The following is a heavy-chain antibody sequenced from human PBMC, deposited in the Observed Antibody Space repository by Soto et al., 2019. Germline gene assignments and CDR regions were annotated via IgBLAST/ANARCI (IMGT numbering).Heavy chain of an antibody. CDR3: ATYGSGSYRPSTFDY. CDR2: FYYSGRT. J-gene: IGHJ4*02. D-gene: IGHD3-10*01. Sequence: QVQLQESGPGLVKPSQTLSLTCTVSGGSISSGDYYWSWIRQHPGKGLEWIGCFYYSGRTYYNPSFKSRVTISVDTSKNQFSLKLSSVTAADTAVYYCATYGSGSYRPSTFDYWGQGTLVTVSS. CDR1: GGSISSGDYY. V-gene: IGHV4-31*03.